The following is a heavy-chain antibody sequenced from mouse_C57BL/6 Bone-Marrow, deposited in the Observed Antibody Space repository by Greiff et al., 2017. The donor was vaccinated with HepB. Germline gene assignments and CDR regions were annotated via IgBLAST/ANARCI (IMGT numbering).Heavy chain of an antibody. D-gene: IGHD1-1*01. J-gene: IGHJ4*01. CDR2: ISYDGSN. CDR3: ARESSYVPYAMDY. Sequence: DVKLQESGPGLVKPSQSLSLTCSVTGYSITSGYYWNWIRQFPGNKLEWMGYISYDGSNNYNPSLKNRISITRDTSKNQFFLKLNSVTTEDTATYYCARESSYVPYAMDYWGQGTSVTVSS. V-gene: IGHV3-6*01. CDR1: GYSITSGYY.